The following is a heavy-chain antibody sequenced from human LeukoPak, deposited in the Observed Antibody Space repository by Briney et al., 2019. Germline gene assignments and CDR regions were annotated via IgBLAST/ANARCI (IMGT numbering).Heavy chain of an antibody. V-gene: IGHV3-23*01. J-gene: IGHJ4*02. CDR1: VFTLTSSA. D-gene: IGHD6-19*01. CDR3: AKREGNGWMSFDY. CDR2: LSGSVGST. Sequence: PRGSLRLSRAPPVFTLTSSAMNWGRQAPGKGLEWVSALSGSVGSTYYSDSLKGRFTTSRDNSKNALYLQMNSLRADDTAVYYCAKREGNGWMSFDYWGQGTLVTVSA.